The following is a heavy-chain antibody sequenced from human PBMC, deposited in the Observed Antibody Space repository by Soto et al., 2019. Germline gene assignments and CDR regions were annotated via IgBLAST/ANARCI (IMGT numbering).Heavy chain of an antibody. CDR3: ARDYYDSSGYHGFDY. CDR1: GGSISGHY. Sequence: SETLSLTCTVSGGSISGHYWSWIRQPPGKGLEWIGYIYYSGTTNYNSSFKSRVSISVDTSKNQFSLKLSSVTAADTAVYYCARDYYDSSGYHGFDYWGQGTLVTVSS. V-gene: IGHV4-59*11. D-gene: IGHD3-22*01. CDR2: IYYSGTT. J-gene: IGHJ4*02.